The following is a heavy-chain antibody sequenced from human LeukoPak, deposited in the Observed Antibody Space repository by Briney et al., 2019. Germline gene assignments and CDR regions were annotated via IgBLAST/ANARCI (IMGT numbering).Heavy chain of an antibody. D-gene: IGHD6-19*01. CDR3: ARDFGTTGWHTFDY. CDR2: TYYRSEWNN. Sequence: SQTLPLTCLFCGDSVPSKNLAWNWMRQSPTRALEWLGRTYYRSEWNNYYAESMEGRMTISQDKSKNPFSLHMNSLTADDTAVYYCARDFGTTGWHTFDYWGQGTLVTVSS. CDR1: GDSVPSKNLA. V-gene: IGHV6-1*01. J-gene: IGHJ4*02.